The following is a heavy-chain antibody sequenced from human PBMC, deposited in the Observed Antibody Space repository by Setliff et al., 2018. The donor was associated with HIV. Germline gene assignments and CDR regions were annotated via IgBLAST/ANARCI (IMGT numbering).Heavy chain of an antibody. CDR3: ARVPRITMVRGVIITLSYFDY. CDR1: GDSISTDY. Sequence: PSETLSLTCTVSGDSISTDYWTWIRQPPGKGLEWIGYIYNSASTSYNPSLKSRVTISVDTSKNQFSLKLSSVTAADTAVYYCARVPRITMVRGVIITLSYFDYWGQGTLVTVSS. CDR2: IYNSAST. D-gene: IGHD3-10*01. V-gene: IGHV4-59*12. J-gene: IGHJ4*02.